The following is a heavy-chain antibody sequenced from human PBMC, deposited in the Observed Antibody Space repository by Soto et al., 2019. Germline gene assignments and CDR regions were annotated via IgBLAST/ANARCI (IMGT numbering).Heavy chain of an antibody. J-gene: IGHJ4*02. CDR3: ARLGGYYQAFDS. CDR2: IYYSGST. Sequence: SETLSLTCTVSGGSISSYYWSWIRQPPGKGLEWIGYIYYSGSTNYNPSLKSRVTISVDTSKNQFSLKLSSVTAADTAVYYCARLGGYYQAFDSWGQGTLVTVSS. D-gene: IGHD3-22*01. CDR1: GGSISSYY. V-gene: IGHV4-59*01.